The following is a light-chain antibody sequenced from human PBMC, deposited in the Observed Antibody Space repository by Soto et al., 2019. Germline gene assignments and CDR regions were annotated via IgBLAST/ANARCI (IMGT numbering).Light chain of an antibody. J-gene: IGKJ1*01. Sequence: EIVLTQSPGTLSLSSGERATLSCRASQSISSSYVAWYQQKPGQAPRLLIYGASSRATGIPDRFSGGGSGTDITLTISRLEPEDIAVYYCQQYGSSPRTFGQGTKVEIK. CDR2: GAS. V-gene: IGKV3-20*01. CDR3: QQYGSSPRT. CDR1: QSISSSY.